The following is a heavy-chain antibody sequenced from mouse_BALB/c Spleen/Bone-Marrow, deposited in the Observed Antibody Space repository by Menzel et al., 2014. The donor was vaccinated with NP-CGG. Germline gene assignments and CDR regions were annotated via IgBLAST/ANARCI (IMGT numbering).Heavy chain of an antibody. CDR1: GFTFSSYG. CDR3: ARGHYRYDAYAMDY. Sequence: EVQLQESGGGLVKPGGSLKLSCAASGFTFSSYGMSWVRQTPEKRLEWVATISGGGSYTYYPDSMKGRFTISRDNAKNNLYLQMSSLRSEDTALYYCARGHYRYDAYAMDYWGQGTSVTVSS. CDR2: ISGGGSYT. J-gene: IGHJ4*01. D-gene: IGHD2-14*01. V-gene: IGHV5-9-2*01.